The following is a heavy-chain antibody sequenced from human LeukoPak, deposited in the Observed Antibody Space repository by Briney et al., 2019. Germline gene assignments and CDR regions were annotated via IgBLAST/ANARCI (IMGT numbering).Heavy chain of an antibody. J-gene: IGHJ4*02. D-gene: IGHD6-19*01. CDR3: ARDPTNTSGRYAYFDY. CDR2: IIPIFGTA. Sequence: SSVKVSCKASGGTFSSYAISWVRQAPGHGLEWMGGIIPIFGTANYAQKFQGRVTITADESTSTAFMYLNSLRSDDTAVYYCARDPTNTSGRYAYFDYWGQGTLVTVSS. CDR1: GGTFSSYA. V-gene: IGHV1-69*01.